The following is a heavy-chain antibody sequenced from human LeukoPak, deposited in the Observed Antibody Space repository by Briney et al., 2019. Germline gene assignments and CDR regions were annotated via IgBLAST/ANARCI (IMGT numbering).Heavy chain of an antibody. CDR2: IYYGGST. D-gene: IGHD1-26*01. V-gene: IGHV4-59*08. J-gene: IGHJ4*02. CDR1: GGSISTYY. Sequence: SETLSLTCTVSGGSISTYYWSWIRQPPGKGLEWIGYIYYGGSTNYNPSLKSRVNISVDTAKNQFSLKLSSVTATDTAVYYCARHGGSYPTFDYWGQGTLVTVSS. CDR3: ARHGGSYPTFDY.